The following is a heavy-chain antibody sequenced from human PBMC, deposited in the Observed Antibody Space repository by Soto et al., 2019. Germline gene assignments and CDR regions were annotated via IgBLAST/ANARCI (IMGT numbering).Heavy chain of an antibody. J-gene: IGHJ6*02. D-gene: IGHD6-19*01. V-gene: IGHV3-33*01. CDR2: IWYDGSNK. Sequence: QVQLVESGGGVVQPGRSLRLSCAASGFTFSSYGMHWVRQAPGKGLEWVAVIWYDGSNKYYADSVKGRFTISRDNSKNTLYLKMNSHRAEDTAVYYCARGHLAREQWLGPYGMDVWGQGTTVTVSS. CDR3: ARGHLAREQWLGPYGMDV. CDR1: GFTFSSYG.